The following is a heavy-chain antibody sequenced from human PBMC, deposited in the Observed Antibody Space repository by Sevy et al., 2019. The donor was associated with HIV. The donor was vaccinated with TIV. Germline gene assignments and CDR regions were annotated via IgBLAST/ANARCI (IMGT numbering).Heavy chain of an antibody. CDR1: GFTFSTYW. V-gene: IGHV3-74*03. J-gene: IGHJ4*01. CDR3: ARDLSGSRDY. Sequence: GGSLRLSCAASGFTFSTYWMHWVRQAPGKGLVWVSRINTDGRTTTYADSVKGRFTISRDNAKNTLYMEINSLRAEDTAVYYCARDLSGSRDYWGHGTLVTVSS. CDR2: INTDGRTT. D-gene: IGHD1-26*01.